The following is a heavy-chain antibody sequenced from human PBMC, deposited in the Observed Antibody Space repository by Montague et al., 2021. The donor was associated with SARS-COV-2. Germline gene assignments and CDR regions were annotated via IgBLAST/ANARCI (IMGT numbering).Heavy chain of an antibody. CDR2: IYYSGST. V-gene: IGHV4-59*01. D-gene: IGHD6-19*01. Sequence: SETLSLTCTVSGGSISSYYWSWIRQPPGKGLEWIGYIYYSGSTNYIPSLKSRVTISVDTSKNQFSLKLSSVTAADTAVYYCTRDSRTSGWGYWYHGLDVWGQGTTVIVSS. CDR1: GGSISSYY. J-gene: IGHJ6*02. CDR3: TRDSRTSGWGYWYHGLDV.